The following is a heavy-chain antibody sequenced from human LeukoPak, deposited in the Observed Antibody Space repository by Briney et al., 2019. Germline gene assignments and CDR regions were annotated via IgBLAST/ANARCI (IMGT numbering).Heavy chain of an antibody. CDR1: GGSISSGGWY. Sequence: SQTLSLTCSVSGGSISSGGWYWSWIRQPPGKGLEWIGEINHSGSTNYNPSLKSRVTISVDTSKNQFSLKLSSVTAADTAVYYCARSKPNWGFDYWGQGTLVTVSS. J-gene: IGHJ4*02. V-gene: IGHV4-30-2*01. CDR3: ARSKPNWGFDY. CDR2: INHSGST. D-gene: IGHD7-27*01.